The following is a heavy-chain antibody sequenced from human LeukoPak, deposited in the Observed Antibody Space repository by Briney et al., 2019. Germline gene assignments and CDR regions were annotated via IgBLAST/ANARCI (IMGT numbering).Heavy chain of an antibody. V-gene: IGHV3-53*01. CDR3: ASGSRGYFDY. Sequence: GVLRLSCAASGFTVSSNYMGWVRQAPGKGLEWVSVIYSGGSTCYADSVKGRFTISRDNSKNTLYLQMNSLRAEDTAVYYCASGSRGYFDYWGQGTLVTVSS. CDR1: GFTVSSNY. J-gene: IGHJ4*02. CDR2: IYSGGST. D-gene: IGHD1-26*01.